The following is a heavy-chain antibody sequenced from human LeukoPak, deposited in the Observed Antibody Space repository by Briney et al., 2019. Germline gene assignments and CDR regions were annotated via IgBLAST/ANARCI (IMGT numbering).Heavy chain of an antibody. V-gene: IGHV1-69*01. CDR1: GGTFSSYA. CDR3: ARVESGSYYRSSGWFDP. J-gene: IGHJ5*02. D-gene: IGHD1-26*01. Sequence: GASVKVSCKASGGTFSSYAISWVRQAPGQGLEWMGGIIPIFGTANYAQKFQGRVTITADESTSTAYMELSSLRSEETAVYYCARVESGSYYRSSGWFDPWGQGTLVTVSS. CDR2: IIPIFGTA.